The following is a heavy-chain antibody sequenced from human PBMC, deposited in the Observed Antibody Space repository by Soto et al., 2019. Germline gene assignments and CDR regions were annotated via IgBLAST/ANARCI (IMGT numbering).Heavy chain of an antibody. D-gene: IGHD4-17*01. J-gene: IGHJ6*02. CDR1: GGTFSSYA. V-gene: IGHV1-69*06. CDR2: IIPIFGTA. CDR3: ARGSTTVVIYYYGMDV. Sequence: ASVKVSCKASGGTFSSYAISWVRQAPGQGLEWMGGIIPIFGTANYAQKFQGRVTITADKSTSTAYMELSSLRSEDTAVYYCARGSTTVVIYYYGMDVWGQGTTVTVSS.